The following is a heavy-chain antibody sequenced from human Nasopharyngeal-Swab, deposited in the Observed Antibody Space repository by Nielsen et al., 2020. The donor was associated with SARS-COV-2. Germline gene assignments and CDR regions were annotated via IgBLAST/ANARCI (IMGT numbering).Heavy chain of an antibody. CDR3: ARDPRGLSSPSGMDV. V-gene: IGHV1-3*01. D-gene: IGHD3-16*02. Sequence: ASVKISCKASGYTFTSHARNWVRQAPGQRLEWLGWINAANGDTKYSQKLQGRVTITRDTSASTAYMELSSLRSEDTAVYYCARDPRGLSSPSGMDVWGQGTTVTVSS. CDR1: GYTFTSHA. CDR2: INAANGDT. J-gene: IGHJ6*02.